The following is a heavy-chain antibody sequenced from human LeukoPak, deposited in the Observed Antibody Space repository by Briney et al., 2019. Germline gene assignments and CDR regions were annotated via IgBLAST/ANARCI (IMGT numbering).Heavy chain of an antibody. CDR1: GYIFTNYG. D-gene: IGHD4-17*01. J-gene: IGHJ4*02. V-gene: IGHV1-18*01. CDR3: ARDMATVQHQD. Sequence: GASVKVSCKASGYIFTNYGISWVRQAPGQGLDWMGWISAYSGNTNYVQKFQDRVTMTTDTSTSTAYMELRSLRSDDTAVYFCARDMATVQHQDWGQGTLVTVSS. CDR2: ISAYSGNT.